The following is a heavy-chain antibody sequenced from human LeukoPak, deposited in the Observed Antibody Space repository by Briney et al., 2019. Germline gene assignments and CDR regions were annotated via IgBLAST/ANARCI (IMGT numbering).Heavy chain of an antibody. CDR1: GGSVSSYY. CDR3: ARESNWNDPFDI. V-gene: IGHV4-4*07. D-gene: IGHD1-1*01. J-gene: IGHJ3*02. CDR2: IYTSGST. Sequence: SETLSLTCTVSGGSVSSYYWSWIRQPAGKGLEWIGRIYTSGSTNYNPSLKSRVTMSVDTSKNQFSLKLSSVTAADTAVYYCARESNWNDPFDIWGQGTMVTVSS.